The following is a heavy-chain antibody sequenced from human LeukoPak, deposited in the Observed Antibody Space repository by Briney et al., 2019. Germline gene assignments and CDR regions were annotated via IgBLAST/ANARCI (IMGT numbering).Heavy chain of an antibody. CDR3: ARELTYYYDSSGLNWFDP. J-gene: IGHJ5*02. Sequence: PSETLSLTCTVSGYSISSGYYWGWIRQPPGKGLEWIGSIYHSGSTYYNPSLKSRVTISVDTSKNQFSLKLSSVTAADTAVYYCARELTYYYDSSGLNWFDPWGQGTLVTVSS. CDR1: GYSISSGYY. V-gene: IGHV4-38-2*02. CDR2: IYHSGST. D-gene: IGHD3-22*01.